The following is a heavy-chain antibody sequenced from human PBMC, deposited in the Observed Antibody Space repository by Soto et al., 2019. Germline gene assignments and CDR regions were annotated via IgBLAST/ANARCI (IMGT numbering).Heavy chain of an antibody. CDR3: AKDFVGGGWPFDY. D-gene: IGHD6-19*01. J-gene: IGHJ4*02. CDR1: GFTFSSYG. CDR2: ISYDGSNK. V-gene: IGHV3-30*18. Sequence: QVQLVESGGGVVQPGRSLRLSCAASGFTFSSYGMHWVRQAPGKGLEWVAVISYDGSNKYYADSVKGRFTISRDNSKNTLYLQMNSLRAEDTAVYYCAKDFVGGGWPFDYWGQGTLVTVSS.